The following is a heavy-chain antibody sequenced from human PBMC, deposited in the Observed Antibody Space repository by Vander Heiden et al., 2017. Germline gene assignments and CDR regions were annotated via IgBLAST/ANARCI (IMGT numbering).Heavy chain of an antibody. CDR1: GYTFPGYY. CDR2: INPNSGGT. J-gene: IGHJ3*02. CDR3: ARGPIVVVPAGPVGAFDI. Sequence: QVQLVQSGAEVKKPGASVKVSCKASGYTFPGYYMHWVRQAPGQGLEWMGWINPNSGGTNYAKKLQGRVTMTRDTSISTAYRELSRLRSEETAVYYCARGPIVVVPAGPVGAFDIWGQGTMVTVSS. D-gene: IGHD2-2*01. V-gene: IGHV1-2*02.